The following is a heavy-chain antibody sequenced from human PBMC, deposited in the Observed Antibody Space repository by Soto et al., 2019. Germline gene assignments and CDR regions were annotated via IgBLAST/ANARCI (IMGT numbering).Heavy chain of an antibody. CDR2: ISAYNGNT. CDR3: ARDRGSGYDP. D-gene: IGHD6-25*01. J-gene: IGHJ5*02. CDR1: GYIFMSYG. Sequence: QVHLEQSGVEVKKPGASVKVSCKASGYIFMSYGISWVRQAPGQGLEWMGWISAYNGNTKYPQNLQGRVTMTTDTSTSTVYMELRSLGSDDTAVYYCARDRGSGYDPWGQGTLVTVSS. V-gene: IGHV1-18*01.